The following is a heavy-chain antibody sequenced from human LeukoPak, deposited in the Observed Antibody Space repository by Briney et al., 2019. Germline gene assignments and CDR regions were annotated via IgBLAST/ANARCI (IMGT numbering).Heavy chain of an antibody. Sequence: PGRSLRLSCAASGFTFSSYAMHWVRQAPGKGLEWVAVISYDGSNKYYADSVKGRFTISRDNSKNTLYLQMNSLRAEDTAVYYCAVFNSRRDYWGQGTLATVSS. V-gene: IGHV3-30-3*01. J-gene: IGHJ4*02. D-gene: IGHD1-1*01. CDR1: GFTFSSYA. CDR3: AVFNSRRDY. CDR2: ISYDGSNK.